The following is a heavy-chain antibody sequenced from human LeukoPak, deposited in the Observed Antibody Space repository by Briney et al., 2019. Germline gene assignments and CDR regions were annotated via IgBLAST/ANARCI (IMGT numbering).Heavy chain of an antibody. Sequence: GASVKVSCKASGYTFTSYYMHWVRQAPGQGLEWMGIINPSGGSTSYAQKFQGRVTMTRDTSTSTVYMELSSLSAEDTAIYYCARPRDGLNLLDYWGQGILVTVSS. V-gene: IGHV1-46*01. J-gene: IGHJ4*02. D-gene: IGHD5-24*01. CDR2: INPSGGST. CDR1: GYTFTSYY. CDR3: ARPRDGLNLLDY.